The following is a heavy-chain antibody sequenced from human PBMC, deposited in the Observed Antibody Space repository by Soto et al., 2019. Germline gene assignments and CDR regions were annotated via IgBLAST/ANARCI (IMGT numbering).Heavy chain of an antibody. J-gene: IGHJ6*02. CDR2: ISSSSSTI. D-gene: IGHD2-2*01. Sequence: GGSLRLSCAASGFTFNRYTMNWVRQAPGKGLEWVSYISSSSSTIYYADSVKGRFTISRDNAKNSLYLQMNSLRDEDTAVYYCARAPPSIVVVLYGMDVWGQGTTVTVSS. CDR3: ARAPPSIVVVLYGMDV. CDR1: GFTFNRYT. V-gene: IGHV3-48*02.